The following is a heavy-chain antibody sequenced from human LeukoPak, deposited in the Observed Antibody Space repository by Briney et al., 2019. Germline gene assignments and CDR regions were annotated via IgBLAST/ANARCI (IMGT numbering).Heavy chain of an antibody. J-gene: IGHJ4*02. Sequence: PGGSLRLSCAAPGFTFSSYSMNWVRQAPGKGLEWVSSISSSSSYIYYADSVKGGFTISRDNAKNSLYLQMNSLRAEDTAVYYCARDDGDGYNYGFDYWGQGTLVTVSS. CDR3: ARDDGDGYNYGFDY. D-gene: IGHD5-24*01. CDR2: ISSSSSYI. CDR1: GFTFSSYS. V-gene: IGHV3-21*01.